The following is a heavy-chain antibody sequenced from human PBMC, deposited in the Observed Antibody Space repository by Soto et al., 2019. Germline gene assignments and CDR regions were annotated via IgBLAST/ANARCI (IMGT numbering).Heavy chain of an antibody. CDR2: ISGSGFST. Sequence: VGSLILSCSSSGCTFSSYSMSLVLEAAGNWLEWVSSISGSGFSTYYSDSVKGRFTISIDNSKDTVYLQMNSLRDEDSAMFYCARSRSRAVDDSLDLWGQGNIVTVS. V-gene: IGHV3-23*01. CDR1: GCTFSSYS. J-gene: IGHJ4*02. CDR3: ARSRSRAVDDSLDL. D-gene: IGHD3-10*01.